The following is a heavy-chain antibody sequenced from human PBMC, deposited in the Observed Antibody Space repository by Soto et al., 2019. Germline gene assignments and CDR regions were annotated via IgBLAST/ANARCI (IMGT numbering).Heavy chain of an antibody. Sequence: QVQLVESGGGVVQPGRSLRLSCAASGFTFSSYAMHWVRQAPGKGLEWVAVISYDGSKKYYADSVKGRFTISRDNSKNTLYLQMNSLRAEDTAVYYCAREGYSSGWYEGVDYWGQGTLVTVSS. CDR1: GFTFSSYA. V-gene: IGHV3-30-3*01. D-gene: IGHD6-19*01. J-gene: IGHJ4*02. CDR3: AREGYSSGWYEGVDY. CDR2: ISYDGSKK.